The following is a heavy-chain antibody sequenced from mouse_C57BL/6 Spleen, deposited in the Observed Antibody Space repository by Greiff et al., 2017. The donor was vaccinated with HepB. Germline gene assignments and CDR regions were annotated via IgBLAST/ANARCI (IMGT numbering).Heavy chain of an antibody. CDR1: GFTFSSYA. D-gene: IGHD2-2*01. V-gene: IGHV5-4*01. CDR3: AREGYGYGWYFDV. J-gene: IGHJ1*03. Sequence: EVKLVESGGGLVKPGGSLKLSCAASGFTFSSYAMSWVRQTPEKRLEWVATISDGGSYTYYPDNVKGRFTISRDNAKNNLYLQMSHLKSEDTAMYYCAREGYGYGWYFDVWGTGTTVTVSS. CDR2: ISDGGSYT.